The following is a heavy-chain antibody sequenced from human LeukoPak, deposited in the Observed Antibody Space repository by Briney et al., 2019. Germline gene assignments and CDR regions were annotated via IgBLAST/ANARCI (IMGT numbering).Heavy chain of an antibody. CDR2: INHSGST. V-gene: IGHV4-34*01. D-gene: IGHD3-22*01. J-gene: IGHJ4*02. Sequence: PSETLSLTCAVYGGSFSGYYWSWIRQPPGKGLEWIGEINHSGSTNYNPSLKSRVTISVDTSKNQFSLKLSSVTAADTAVYYCARLLGYYDSSGPAIDYWGQGTLVTVSS. CDR3: ARLLGYYDSSGPAIDY. CDR1: GGSFSGYY.